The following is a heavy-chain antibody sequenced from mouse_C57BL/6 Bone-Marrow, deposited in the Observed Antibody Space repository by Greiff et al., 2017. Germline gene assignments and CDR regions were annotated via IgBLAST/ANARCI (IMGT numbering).Heavy chain of an antibody. J-gene: IGHJ2*01. CDR1: GYIFTEYT. CDR2: FYPGSGSI. CDR3: ARHERYYDYEGYFDY. V-gene: IGHV1-62-2*01. D-gene: IGHD2-4*01. Sequence: VQLQQSGAELVKPGASVKLSCKASGYIFTEYTIHWVKQRSGQGIEWIGWFYPGSGSIKYNERFKDKATLTADKSSNTVYMELSRLTSEDAAVYFCARHERYYDYEGYFDYWGQGTTLTVSS.